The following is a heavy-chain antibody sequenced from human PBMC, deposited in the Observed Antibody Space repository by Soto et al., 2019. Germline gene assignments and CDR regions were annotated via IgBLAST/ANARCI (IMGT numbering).Heavy chain of an antibody. Sequence: ASVKVSCKASGYTFTSYAMHWVRQAPGQRLEWMGWINAGNGNTKYSQKFQGRVTITRDTSASTAYMELSSLRSEDTAVYYCARDKFCDCDVDWWEQGTLVTVSS. CDR3: ARDKFCDCDVDW. D-gene: IGHD2-21*02. V-gene: IGHV1-3*01. CDR1: GYTFTSYA. J-gene: IGHJ4*02. CDR2: INAGNGNT.